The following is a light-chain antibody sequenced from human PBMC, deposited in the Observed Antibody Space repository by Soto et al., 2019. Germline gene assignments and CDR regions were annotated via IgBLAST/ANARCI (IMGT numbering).Light chain of an antibody. CDR3: QQYNSYSWT. CDR2: DAS. Sequence: DIQMTQSPSTLSASVGDRVTNTCRASQSISSWLAWYQQKPGKAPKLLIYDASSLESGVPSRFSGSGSGTEFTLTISSLQPDDFATYYCQQYNSYSWTFGQGTRWISN. V-gene: IGKV1-5*01. CDR1: QSISSW. J-gene: IGKJ1*01.